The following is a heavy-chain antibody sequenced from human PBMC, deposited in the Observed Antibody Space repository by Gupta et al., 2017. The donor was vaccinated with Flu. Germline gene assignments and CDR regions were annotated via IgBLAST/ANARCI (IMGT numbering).Heavy chain of an antibody. CDR3: AGYGDFAS. V-gene: IGHV3-30-3*01. CDR2: ISYDGGSI. D-gene: IGHD4-17*01. J-gene: IGHJ4*02. CDR1: GFSFSSYA. Sequence: QEQLVESGGGVVQPGRSLRLSCAASGFSFSSYAMYWVRQAPGKGLEWVAVISYDGGSIDYADSVKGRFTISRDYSKNTLYLQMNSLRADDTAVYYCAGYGDFASWGQGALVTVSS.